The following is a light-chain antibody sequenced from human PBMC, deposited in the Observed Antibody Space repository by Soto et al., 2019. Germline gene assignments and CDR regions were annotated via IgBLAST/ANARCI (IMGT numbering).Light chain of an antibody. CDR1: QGISSY. Sequence: IQLTQSPSSLSASVGDRVTITCRASQGISSYLAWYQQXXXXAPKLLIYAASTLQSGVPSRFSGSGSGTDFTLTISSLQPEDFATYYCQQLNSYPQTFGGGTKVEIK. V-gene: IGKV1-9*01. J-gene: IGKJ4*01. CDR2: AAS. CDR3: QQLNSYPQT.